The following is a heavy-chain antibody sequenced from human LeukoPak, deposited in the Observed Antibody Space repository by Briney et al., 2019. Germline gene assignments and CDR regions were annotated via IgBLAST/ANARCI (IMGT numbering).Heavy chain of an antibody. CDR2: IYYSGST. Sequence: SETLSLTCTVSGGSISSYYWSWIRQPPGKGLEWIGYIYYSGSTNYNPSLKSRVTISVDTSKNQFSLKLSSVTAADTAVYYCARGPHCSGGSCYSPYYYYYMDVWGKGTTVTVSS. D-gene: IGHD2-15*01. J-gene: IGHJ6*03. CDR3: ARGPHCSGGSCYSPYYYYYMDV. CDR1: GGSISSYY. V-gene: IGHV4-59*08.